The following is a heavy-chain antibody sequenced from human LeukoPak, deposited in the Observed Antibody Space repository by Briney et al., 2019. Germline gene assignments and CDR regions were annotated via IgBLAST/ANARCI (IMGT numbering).Heavy chain of an antibody. V-gene: IGHV3-48*03. CDR3: VRGLTISGYRYFQD. CDR1: GFTFSSYE. D-gene: IGHD3-22*01. Sequence: GGSLRLSCAASGFTFSSYERHWVRQASGKGLERNSYISSAGSIIYYADSVKDRFTISRDNPKSTLYLQMSSLRAEDTAIYYCVRGLTISGYRYFQDWGQGTLVIVSS. CDR2: ISSAGSII. J-gene: IGHJ1*01.